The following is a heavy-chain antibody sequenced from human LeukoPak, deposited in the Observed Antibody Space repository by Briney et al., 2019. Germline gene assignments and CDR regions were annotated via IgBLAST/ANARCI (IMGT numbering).Heavy chain of an antibody. CDR3: ARVFNDGSGSYLNP. CDR1: GFTFSSYG. D-gene: IGHD3-10*01. V-gene: IGHV4-38-2*01. J-gene: IGHJ4*02. CDR2: IYYSGST. Sequence: PGGSLRLSCAASGFTFSSYGMTWVRQAPGKGLEWIGSIYYSGSTYYNPSLKSRVTISVDTSKNQFSLKLSSVTAADTAVYYCARVFNDGSGSYLNPWGQGTLVTVSS.